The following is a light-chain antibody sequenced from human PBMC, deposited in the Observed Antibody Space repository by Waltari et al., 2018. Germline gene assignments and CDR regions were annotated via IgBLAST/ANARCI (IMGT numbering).Light chain of an antibody. V-gene: IGLV2-14*02. J-gene: IGLJ3*02. Sequence: QSALTQPASVSGSPGQSITISCTGTSSDVGSYNLVSWYQQHPGKAPKLMIYDVSNRPSWVSNRFSGSKSGNTASLTISGLQAEDEADYYCSSYTSSSTLGVFGGGTKLTVL. CDR1: SSDVGSYNL. CDR3: SSYTSSSTLGV. CDR2: DVS.